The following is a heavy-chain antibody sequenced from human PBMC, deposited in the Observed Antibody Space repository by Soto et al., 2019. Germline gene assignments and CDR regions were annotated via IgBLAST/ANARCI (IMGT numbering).Heavy chain of an antibody. J-gene: IGHJ4*02. CDR2: IYYSGST. CDR3: ARRYGYYFDY. Sequence: ASETLSLTCSVSGGSISGSSYYWGWIRQPPGKGLEWIGYIYYSGSTNYNPSLKSRVTISVDTSKNQLSLKLSSVTAADTAVYYCARRYGYYFDYWGQGTLVTVSS. CDR1: GGSISGSSYY. V-gene: IGHV4-61*05. D-gene: IGHD3-9*01.